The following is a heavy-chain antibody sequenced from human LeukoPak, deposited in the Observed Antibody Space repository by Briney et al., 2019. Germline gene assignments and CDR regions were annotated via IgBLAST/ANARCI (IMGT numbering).Heavy chain of an antibody. D-gene: IGHD3-10*01. CDR1: GYTFTSYG. Sequence: ASVKVSCKASGYTFTSYGISWVRQAPGQGLEWMGWISADNGNANYAQKLQGRVIMTTDTSTSTAYMELRSLRSDDTAVYYCTRDLQHTTRYYYGSGSYFDYWGQGTLVTVSS. CDR3: TRDLQHTTRYYYGSGSYFDY. CDR2: ISADNGNA. J-gene: IGHJ4*02. V-gene: IGHV1-18*01.